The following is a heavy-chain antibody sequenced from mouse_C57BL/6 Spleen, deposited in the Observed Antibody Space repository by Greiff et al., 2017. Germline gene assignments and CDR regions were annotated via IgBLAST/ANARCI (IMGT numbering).Heavy chain of an antibody. J-gene: IGHJ2*01. CDR2: ISSGGSYT. Sequence: EVQGVESGGDLVKPGGSLKLSCAASGFTFSSYGMSWVRQTPDKRLEWVATISSGGSYTYYPDSVKGRFTISRDNAKNTLYLQMSSLKSEDTAMYYCARHYGSRDYFDYWGQGTTLTVSS. CDR3: ARHYGSRDYFDY. V-gene: IGHV5-6*01. D-gene: IGHD1-1*01. CDR1: GFTFSSYG.